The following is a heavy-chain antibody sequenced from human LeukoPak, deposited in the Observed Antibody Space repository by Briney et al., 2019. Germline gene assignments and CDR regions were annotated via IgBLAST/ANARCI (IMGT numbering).Heavy chain of an antibody. CDR3: ARAGSGSYVGYSFDY. Sequence: GGSLRLSCAASGFIFSSYAMSWVRQAPGNGLEWVANMNADGAKKYYVDSVKGRFSISRDNATNSVYLEMNNLRGEDTDVYHCARAGSGSYVGYSFDYWGQGALVTVSS. J-gene: IGHJ4*02. V-gene: IGHV3-7*01. D-gene: IGHD6-19*01. CDR1: GFIFSSYA. CDR2: MNADGAKK.